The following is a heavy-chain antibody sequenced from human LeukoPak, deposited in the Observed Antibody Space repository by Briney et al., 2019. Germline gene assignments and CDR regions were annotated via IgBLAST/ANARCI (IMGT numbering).Heavy chain of an antibody. J-gene: IGHJ3*02. V-gene: IGHV4-39*07. D-gene: IGHD1-14*01. CDR2: INHSGST. Sequence: SGTLSLTCTVSGGSMSSGTYYWSWIRQPPGKGLEWIGEINHSGSTNYNPSLKSRVTISVDTSKNQFSLKLSSVTAADTAVYYCARSWYIAFDIWGQGTMVTVSS. CDR1: GGSMSSGTYY. CDR3: ARSWYIAFDI.